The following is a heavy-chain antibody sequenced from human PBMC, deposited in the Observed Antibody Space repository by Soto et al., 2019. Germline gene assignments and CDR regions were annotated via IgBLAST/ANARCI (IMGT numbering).Heavy chain of an antibody. D-gene: IGHD6-13*01. J-gene: IGHJ4*02. CDR3: ARHAGNSWKGDYFDY. Sequence: PGESLKISCKGSGYSFTSYWIGWVRQMPGKGLEWMGIIDPNDSQTIYSPSFQGQVTISADKSIDTAYLQWSSLKTSDTAMYYCARHAGNSWKGDYFDYWGQGALVTISS. V-gene: IGHV5-51*01. CDR2: IDPNDSQT. CDR1: GYSFTSYW.